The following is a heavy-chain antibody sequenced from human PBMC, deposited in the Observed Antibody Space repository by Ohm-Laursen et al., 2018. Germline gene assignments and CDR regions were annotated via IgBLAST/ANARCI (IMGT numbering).Heavy chain of an antibody. CDR3: ARGGGYDPFDY. Sequence: TLSLTCTVSGGSISSYFWSWIRQPPGKGLEWIGRIYTSGSTKYNPSLKSRVTMSVDTSKNQFSLKLTSVTAADTAVYYCARGGGYDPFDYWGQGTLVTVSS. CDR1: GGSISSYF. CDR2: IYTSGST. D-gene: IGHD5-12*01. J-gene: IGHJ4*02. V-gene: IGHV4-4*07.